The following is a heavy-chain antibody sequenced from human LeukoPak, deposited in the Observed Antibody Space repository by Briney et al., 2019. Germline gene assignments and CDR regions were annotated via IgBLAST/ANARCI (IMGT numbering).Heavy chain of an antibody. Sequence: PSETLSLTCAVYGGSFSGYYWSWIRQPPGKGLEWIGEINHSGSTNYNPSLKSRVTISVDTSKKQFSLKLSSVTAADTAVYYCVTYYFDSSGSKKNYWGQGTLVTVSS. J-gene: IGHJ4*02. CDR2: INHSGST. CDR3: VTYYFDSSGSKKNY. D-gene: IGHD3-22*01. V-gene: IGHV4-34*01. CDR1: GGSFSGYY.